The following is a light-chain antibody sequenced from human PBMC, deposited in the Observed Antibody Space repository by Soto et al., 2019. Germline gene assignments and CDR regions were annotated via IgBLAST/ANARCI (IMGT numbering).Light chain of an antibody. CDR1: QSVSSSY. CDR2: GAS. CDR3: QQYGSSPRLT. V-gene: IGKV3-20*01. J-gene: IGKJ4*01. Sequence: EIVLTQSPGTLSLSPGERATLSCRASQSVSSSYLAWYQQKPGQAPRLLIYGASSRATGIPDRLSGSGAGTDFTLTISRLEPEDVAVYYCQQYGSSPRLTFGGGTKVEIK.